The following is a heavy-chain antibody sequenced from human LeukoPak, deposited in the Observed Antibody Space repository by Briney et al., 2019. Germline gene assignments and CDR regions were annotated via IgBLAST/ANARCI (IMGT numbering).Heavy chain of an antibody. J-gene: IGHJ5*02. V-gene: IGHV4-34*01. CDR1: GGSFSGYY. Sequence: SETLSLTCAVYGGSFSGYYWSWIRQPPGKGLEWVGEINHSGSTNYNPSLKSRVTISVDTSKNQSSLKLSSVTDADTAVYYCARGCIAAAGTRSVDWFDPWGQGTLVTVSS. CDR2: INHSGST. D-gene: IGHD6-13*01. CDR3: ARGCIAAAGTRSVDWFDP.